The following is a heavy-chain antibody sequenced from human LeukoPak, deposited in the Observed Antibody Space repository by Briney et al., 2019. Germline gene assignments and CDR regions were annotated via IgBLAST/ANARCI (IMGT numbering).Heavy chain of an antibody. D-gene: IGHD2-15*01. CDR2: IYSGGST. CDR3: ARDCSFRSCRYYYGMDV. CDR1: GFTFSSYA. Sequence: GGSLRLSCAASGFTFSSYAMSWVRQAPGKGLEWVSVIYSGGSTYYADSVKGRFTISRHNSKNTLYLQMNSLRAEDTAVYYCARDCSFRSCRYYYGMDVWGQGTTVTVSS. V-gene: IGHV3-53*04. J-gene: IGHJ6*02.